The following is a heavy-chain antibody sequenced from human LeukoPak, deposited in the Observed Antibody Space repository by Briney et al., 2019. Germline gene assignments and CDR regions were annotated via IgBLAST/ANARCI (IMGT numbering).Heavy chain of an antibody. V-gene: IGHV3-23*01. J-gene: IGHJ4*02. CDR1: GFTLNIYA. D-gene: IGHD3-16*01. CDR2: ISGNGINT. Sequence: GGALRLSCANSGFTLNIYAMNWVRQAPGKGLEWVSIISGNGINTYYADSVKGRFTISRDDSKNTLYLQMNSLRADDTAIYYCARGVSDWGQGTLVTVAS. CDR3: ARGVSD.